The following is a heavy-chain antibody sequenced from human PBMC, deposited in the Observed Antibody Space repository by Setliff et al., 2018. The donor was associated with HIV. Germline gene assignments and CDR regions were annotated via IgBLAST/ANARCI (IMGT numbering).Heavy chain of an antibody. V-gene: IGHV3-30*03. D-gene: IGHD3-10*01. CDR1: GFTFGTYD. Sequence: GGSLRLSCAVSGFTFGTYDMHWVRQAPGKGPEWVAGISYDGSNKYYADFVKGRFTISRDNSKNTLYLQMNSLRAEDTAVYYCARSVIGYYYYGMDVWGQGTLVTVSS. CDR3: ARSVIGYYYYGMDV. J-gene: IGHJ6*02. CDR2: ISYDGSNK.